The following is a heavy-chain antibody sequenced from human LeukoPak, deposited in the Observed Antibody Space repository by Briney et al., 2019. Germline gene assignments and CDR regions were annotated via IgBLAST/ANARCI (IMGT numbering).Heavy chain of an antibody. CDR2: ISDRGGST. Sequence: GGSLRLSCVVSGITLSNYGMSWVRQAPGKGLEWVAGISDRGGSTNYADSVKGRFTISRDNSKNTLYLQMNSLRAEDTAVYYCAKEPSVAFDIWGQGTMVTVSS. CDR1: GITLSNYG. CDR3: AKEPSVAFDI. D-gene: IGHD3-10*01. J-gene: IGHJ3*02. V-gene: IGHV3-23*01.